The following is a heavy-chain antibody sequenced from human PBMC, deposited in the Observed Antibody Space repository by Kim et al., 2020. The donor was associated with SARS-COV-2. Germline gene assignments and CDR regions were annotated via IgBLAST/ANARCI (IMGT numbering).Heavy chain of an antibody. V-gene: IGHV1-18*01. J-gene: IGHJ4*02. CDR1: GYTFKSYG. Sequence: ASVKVSCKASGYTFKSYGISWVRQAPGQGLEWMGWISGYNGNTNYVQKIQGRVTMTTDTSTSTAYMELRSLRSDDTAVYYCARVVEYYYDSSGYLLRGYSDYWGQGTLVTVSS. CDR2: ISGYNGNT. CDR3: ARVVEYYYDSSGYLLRGYSDY. D-gene: IGHD3-22*01.